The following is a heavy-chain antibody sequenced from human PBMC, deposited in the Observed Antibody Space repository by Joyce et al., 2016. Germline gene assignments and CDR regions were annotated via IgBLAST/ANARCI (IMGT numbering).Heavy chain of an antibody. Sequence: EVHLVESGGGLVQPGGSLRLSCAASGFIFSQYSMHWVRQAPGKGLEWVSYIGSMDVASYYADSVKGRFTISRHNAKNSLFLQMNSLRAEDTAVYYCATYGLGNYGLDAFELWGQGTMVTVSS. CDR2: IGSMDVAS. J-gene: IGHJ3*01. CDR3: ATYGLGNYGLDAFEL. D-gene: IGHD3-10*01. CDR1: GFIFSQYS. V-gene: IGHV3-48*01.